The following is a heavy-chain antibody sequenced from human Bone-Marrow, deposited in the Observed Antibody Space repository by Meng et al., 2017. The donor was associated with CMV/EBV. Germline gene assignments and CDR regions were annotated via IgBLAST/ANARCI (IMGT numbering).Heavy chain of an antibody. CDR3: ARDAWDCSSTSCYGGRFDY. CDR1: GFTFSSYA. J-gene: IGHJ4*02. CDR2: ISYDGSNK. Sequence: GGSLRLSCAASGFTFSSYAMHWVRQAPGKGLEWVAVISYDGSNKYYADSVKGRFTTSRDNSKNTLYLQMNSLRAEDTAVYYCARDAWDCSSTSCYGGRFDYWGQGTLVTVSS. V-gene: IGHV3-30*04. D-gene: IGHD2-2*01.